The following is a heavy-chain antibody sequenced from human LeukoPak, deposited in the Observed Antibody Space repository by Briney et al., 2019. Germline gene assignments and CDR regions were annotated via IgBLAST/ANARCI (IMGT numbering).Heavy chain of an antibody. CDR3: ARCQAVTTNGRTDYYYYMGV. D-gene: IGHD4-17*01. V-gene: IGHV1-69*06. CDR1: GGTFSSYA. CDR2: IIPIFGTA. J-gene: IGHJ6*03. Sequence: SVKVSCKASGGTFSSYAISWVRQAPGQGLEWMGGIIPIFGTANYAQKFQGRVTITADKSTSTAYMELSSLRSEDTAVYYCARCQAVTTNGRTDYYYYMGVWGKGTTVTVSS.